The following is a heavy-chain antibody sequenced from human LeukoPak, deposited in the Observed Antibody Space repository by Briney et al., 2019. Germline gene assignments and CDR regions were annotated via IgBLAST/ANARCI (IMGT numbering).Heavy chain of an antibody. CDR1: GGSISSSNW. J-gene: IGHJ3*02. CDR3: ARDLRGKISGTRDAFDI. Sequence: SETLSLTCAVSGGSISSSNWWSWVRQPPGKGLEWIGGIYHSGSTNYKPSLKSRVTISVDKYKTQFSLKLNSVTAADTAVYYCARDLRGKISGTRDAFDIWGQGTMVTVSS. V-gene: IGHV4-4*02. CDR2: IYHSGST.